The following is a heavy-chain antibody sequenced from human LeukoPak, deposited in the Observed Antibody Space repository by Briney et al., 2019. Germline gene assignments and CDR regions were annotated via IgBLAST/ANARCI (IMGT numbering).Heavy chain of an antibody. D-gene: IGHD1-26*01. J-gene: IGHJ5*02. Sequence: ASVKVSCKTSGGTFTNYSINWVRQAPGQGLEWMGKIIPISGTTNYAQKFQGRVTFTADESTSTAYMELSSLRSEDTALYYCARKLRLGGNWFDPWGQGTLVTVSS. CDR3: ARKLRLGGNWFDP. V-gene: IGHV1-69*13. CDR2: IIPISGTT. CDR1: GGTFTNYS.